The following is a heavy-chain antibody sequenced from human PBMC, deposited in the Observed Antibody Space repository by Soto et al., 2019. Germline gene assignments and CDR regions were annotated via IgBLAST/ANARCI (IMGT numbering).Heavy chain of an antibody. CDR1: GVTFSDYY. J-gene: IGHJ6*04. Sequence: PWGSRRLSCAASGVTFSDYYLSWIRQGPGKGLEWVSYISSSGSTIYYADSVKGRFTISRDNAKNSLYLQMNSLRAEDTAVYYCASDWHSDYDYYGMEVWGKGNLVTVSS. V-gene: IGHV3-11*01. D-gene: IGHD1-26*01. CDR2: ISSSGSTI. CDR3: ASDWHSDYDYYGMEV.